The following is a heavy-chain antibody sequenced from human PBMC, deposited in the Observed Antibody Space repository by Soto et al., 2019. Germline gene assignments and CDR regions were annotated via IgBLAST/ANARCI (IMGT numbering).Heavy chain of an antibody. D-gene: IGHD3-3*01. CDR3: ARDVLRFLEWLALGMDV. V-gene: IGHV3-7*05. Sequence: EVQLVESGGGLVQPGGSPRLSCAASGFTFSSYWMSWVRQAPGKGLEWVANIKQDGSEKYYVDSVKGRFTISRDNAKNSLYLQMNSLRAEDTAVYYCARDVLRFLEWLALGMDVWGQGTTVTVSS. CDR1: GFTFSSYW. J-gene: IGHJ6*02. CDR2: IKQDGSEK.